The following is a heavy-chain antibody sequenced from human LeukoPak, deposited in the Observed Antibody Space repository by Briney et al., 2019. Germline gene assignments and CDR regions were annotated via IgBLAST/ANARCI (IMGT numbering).Heavy chain of an antibody. Sequence: ASETLSLTCTVSGGSISSYYWSWIRQPPGKGLEWIGYIYYSGSTNYNPSLKSRVTISVDTSKNQFSLKLSSVTAADTAVYYCAGMGSGYYYKVGYFDYWGQGTLVTVSS. CDR1: GGSISSYY. J-gene: IGHJ4*02. D-gene: IGHD3-22*01. V-gene: IGHV4-59*01. CDR3: AGMGSGYYYKVGYFDY. CDR2: IYYSGST.